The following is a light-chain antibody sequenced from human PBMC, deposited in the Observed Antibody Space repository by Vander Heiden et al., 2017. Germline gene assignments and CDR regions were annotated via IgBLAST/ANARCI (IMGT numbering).Light chain of an antibody. V-gene: IGLV2-14*01. J-gene: IGLJ1*01. CDR3: SSCTSSSTGV. Sequence: SALPPPASVSGYPGQSITTSCTGTSSDVGGYDYVSWYQQHSGKVPKLMIYEVSDRPAGVSDRFSGSKSGNTASLTIAGLQAEDEADYYCSSCTSSSTGVFGTGTKVTVL. CDR1: SSDVGGYDY. CDR2: EVS.